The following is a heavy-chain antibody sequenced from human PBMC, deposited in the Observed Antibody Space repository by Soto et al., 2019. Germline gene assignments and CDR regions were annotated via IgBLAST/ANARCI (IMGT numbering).Heavy chain of an antibody. CDR1: GYTFTSYA. V-gene: IGHV1-3*01. J-gene: IGHJ6*02. CDR3: ASSYYYDSSGYSSLYYYYGMDV. CDR2: INAGNGNT. Sequence: ASVKVSCKAPGYTFTSYAMHWVRQAPGQRLEWMGRINAGNGNTKYSQMFQGRVTITRDTSASTAYMELSSLRSEDTAVYYCASSYYYDSSGYSSLYYYYGMDVWGQGTTVTVSS. D-gene: IGHD3-22*01.